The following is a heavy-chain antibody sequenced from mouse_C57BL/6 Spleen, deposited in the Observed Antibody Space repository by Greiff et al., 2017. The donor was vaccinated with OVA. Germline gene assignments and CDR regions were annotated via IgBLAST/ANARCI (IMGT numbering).Heavy chain of an antibody. V-gene: IGHV2-2*01. CDR2: IWSGGST. J-gene: IGHJ1*03. D-gene: IGHD1-1*01. CDR3: ASPSYYYGSSEGYFDV. CDR1: GFSLTSYG. Sequence: QVQLQQSGPGLVQPSQSLSITCTVSGFSLTSYGVHWVRQSPGKGLEWLGVIWSGGSTYYNAAFISRLSISKDNSKSQVFFKMNSLQADDTAIYYCASPSYYYGSSEGYFDVWGTGTTVTVSS.